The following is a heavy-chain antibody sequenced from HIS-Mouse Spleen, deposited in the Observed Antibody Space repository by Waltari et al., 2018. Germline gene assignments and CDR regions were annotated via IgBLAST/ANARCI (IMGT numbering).Heavy chain of an antibody. V-gene: IGHV1-2*02. Sequence: QVQLVQSGAEVKKPGASVKVSCKASGYTFTGYYMHWVRQAPGQGLEWMGWINPNRGGTNYAQKFQGRVTMTRDTSISTAYMELSRLRSDDTAVYYCARVPRYCSSTSCYFDYWGQGTLVTVSS. J-gene: IGHJ4*02. CDR3: ARVPRYCSSTSCYFDY. D-gene: IGHD2-2*01. CDR1: GYTFTGYY. CDR2: INPNRGGT.